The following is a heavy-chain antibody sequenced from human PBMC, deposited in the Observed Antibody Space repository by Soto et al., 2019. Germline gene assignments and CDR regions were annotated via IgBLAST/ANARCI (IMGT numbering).Heavy chain of an antibody. Sequence: SETLSLTCTVSGGSISSFYWNWIRQPPGKGLEWIGYIYYGGSTSYNPSLKSRVTISVDTSKNQFSLKLNSVTAADTAVYYCARESRYYDTSVHSAVDAWGQGTTATVS. J-gene: IGHJ5*02. CDR3: ARESRYYDTSVHSAVDA. D-gene: IGHD3-22*01. V-gene: IGHV4-59*01. CDR2: IYYGGST. CDR1: GGSISSFY.